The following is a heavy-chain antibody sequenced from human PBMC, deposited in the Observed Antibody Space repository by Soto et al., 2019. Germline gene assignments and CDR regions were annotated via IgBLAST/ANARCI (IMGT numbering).Heavy chain of an antibody. V-gene: IGHV4-34*01. CDR1: GGSFSGYY. CDR3: ARLWTPPSGWYGFLNWFDP. CDR2: INHSGST. Sequence: QVQLQQWGAGLLKPSETLSLTCAVYGGSFSGYYWSWIRQPPGKGLEWIGEINHSGSTNYNPSLKSRVTISVDTSKNQFSLKLSSVTAADTAVYYCARLWTPPSGWYGFLNWFDPWGQGTLVTLSS. D-gene: IGHD6-19*01. J-gene: IGHJ5*02.